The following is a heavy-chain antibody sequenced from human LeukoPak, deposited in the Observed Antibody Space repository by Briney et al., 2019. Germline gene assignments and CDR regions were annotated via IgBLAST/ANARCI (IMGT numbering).Heavy chain of an antibody. CDR1: GGTFSSYT. CDR3: ARAYDSSGYYDASDI. J-gene: IGHJ3*02. D-gene: IGHD3-22*01. Sequence: SVKVSCKASGGTFSSYTLSWVRQAPGQGLEWMGRIIPILGIVNYAQQFQGRVTIIADKSTNTAYMELSSLRSEDTAVYYCARAYDSSGYYDASDIWGQGTMVTVSS. CDR2: IIPILGIV. V-gene: IGHV1-69*02.